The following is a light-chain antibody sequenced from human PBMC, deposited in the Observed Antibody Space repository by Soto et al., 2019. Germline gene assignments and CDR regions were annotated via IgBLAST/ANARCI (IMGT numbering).Light chain of an antibody. Sequence: QYALTQPPSASGSPGQSVTISCTGNSSDVGGYNYVSWYQQHPGKAPKLMIYEVSKRPSGVPDRFSGSKSGNTASLTVSGLQAEDEADYYCSSYAGSNNRVFGGGTKLTVL. CDR1: SSDVGGYNY. CDR3: SSYAGSNNRV. CDR2: EVS. J-gene: IGLJ3*02. V-gene: IGLV2-8*01.